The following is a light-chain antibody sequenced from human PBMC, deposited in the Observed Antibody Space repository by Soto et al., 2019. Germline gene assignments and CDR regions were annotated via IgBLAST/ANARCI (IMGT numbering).Light chain of an antibody. V-gene: IGKV3-15*01. J-gene: IGKJ3*01. CDR3: HHFSRSAIFT. CDR2: GAS. CDR1: QSVSSN. Sequence: EIEMTQSPVTLSVSPGERATLSCRASQSVSSNLAWYQQKPGQAPRLLIYGASTRATGIPARFSGSGSGTEFTLTISSLQSEDFAVYHCHHFSRSAIFTFGPGTTVDIK.